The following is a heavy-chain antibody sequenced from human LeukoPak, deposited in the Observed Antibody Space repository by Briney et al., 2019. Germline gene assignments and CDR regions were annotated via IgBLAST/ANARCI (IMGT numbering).Heavy chain of an antibody. D-gene: IGHD2-2*01. J-gene: IGHJ6*03. CDR1: GGSISSYY. CDR2: IYTSGST. V-gene: IGHV4-4*07. Sequence: SETLSLTCTVSGGSISSYYRSWIRQPAGKGLEWIGRIYTSGSTNYNPSLKSRVTMSVDTSKNQFSLKLSSVTAADTAVYYCARENIVVVPAAIVKRYYYYYMDVWGKGTTVTVSS. CDR3: ARENIVVVPAAIVKRYYYYYMDV.